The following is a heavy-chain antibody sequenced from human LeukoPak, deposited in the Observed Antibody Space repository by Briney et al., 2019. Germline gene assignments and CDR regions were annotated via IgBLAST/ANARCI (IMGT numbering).Heavy chain of an antibody. V-gene: IGHV1-2*02. CDR2: MNPNSGDT. J-gene: IGHJ4*02. Sequence: GASVKVSCKASGYTFTSYDINWVRQATGQGLEWMGWMNPNSGDTYYAQKFQGRVTMTRDTSISTAYIELSRLRSDDTAVYYCARGRRILVGDTNAGDFFDYWGQGTLVTVSS. CDR1: GYTFTSYD. CDR3: ARGRRILVGDTNAGDFFDY. D-gene: IGHD1-26*01.